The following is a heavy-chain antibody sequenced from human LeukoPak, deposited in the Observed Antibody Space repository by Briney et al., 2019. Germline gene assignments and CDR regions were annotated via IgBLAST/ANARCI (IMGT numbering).Heavy chain of an antibody. CDR1: GFNFNTYG. CDR2: IAYVGSSK. J-gene: IGHJ3*02. V-gene: IGHV3-30*03. Sequence: PGGSLRLSCAASGFNFNTYGMHWVRQAPGKGLEWLAAIAYVGSSKYYADSVKGRFTISGDSSKTTLYLEMNSLRPEDSAVYYCAREPERKSDNSGYFDAFDIWGPGTMVIVSS. D-gene: IGHD3-22*01. CDR3: AREPERKSDNSGYFDAFDI.